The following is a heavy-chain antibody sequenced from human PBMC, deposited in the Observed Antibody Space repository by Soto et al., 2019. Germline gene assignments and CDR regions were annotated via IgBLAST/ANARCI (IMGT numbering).Heavy chain of an antibody. D-gene: IGHD3-16*01. CDR2: IWNDGSNK. CDR3: AREKDTFGLTDFDY. Sequence: PGGSLRLSCAASGFSFSRYGMHWVRQAPGKGLEWVAVIWNDGSNKYYADSVKGRFTISRDNSKNTVYLQMSSLRVEDTAVYYRAREKDTFGLTDFDYWGQGALVTVSS. V-gene: IGHV3-33*01. CDR1: GFSFSRYG. J-gene: IGHJ4*02.